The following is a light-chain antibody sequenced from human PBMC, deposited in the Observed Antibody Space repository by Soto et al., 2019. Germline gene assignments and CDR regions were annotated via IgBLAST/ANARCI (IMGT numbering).Light chain of an antibody. V-gene: IGKV3-20*01. Sequence: EIVLTQSPGTLSLSPGERATLSCRASQSVSSTYLAWYRHKPGQAPRLLIYGASSRAAGIPDRFSGSGSGTDFTLTISRLEPEDLAVYYCQQCNTWPPVTFGQGTKV. J-gene: IGKJ1*01. CDR1: QSVSSTY. CDR3: QQCNTWPPVT. CDR2: GAS.